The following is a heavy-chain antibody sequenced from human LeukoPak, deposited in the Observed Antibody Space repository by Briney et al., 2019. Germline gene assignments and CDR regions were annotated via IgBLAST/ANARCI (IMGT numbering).Heavy chain of an antibody. J-gene: IGHJ4*02. CDR3: AKGGIGSSSGLDY. CDR1: GFTFSTYV. V-gene: IGHV3-23*01. D-gene: IGHD5-18*01. CDR2: IGGSGGSP. Sequence: GGSLRLSCAASGFTFSTYVMTWVRQAPGKGLEWASSIGGSGGSPYHGNSVKGRFSISRDNSKNTLYLQMNGLRDEDTAVYYCAKGGIGSSSGLDYWGQGTLVTASS.